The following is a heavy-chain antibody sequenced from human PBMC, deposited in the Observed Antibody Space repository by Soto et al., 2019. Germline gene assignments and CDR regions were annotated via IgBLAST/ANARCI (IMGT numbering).Heavy chain of an antibody. J-gene: IGHJ6*02. Sequence: EVQLVASGGGLVQRGGSLRLSCAASGLTCSSYSMNWVRHAAGKGLEWVYYISSSSSTIYYADSVKGRFTISRDNAKNSLYLQMNSLRAEDTAVYSCAFGEESSYYYYGMDVWRPGTTVTFSS. CDR1: GLTCSSYS. V-gene: IGHV3-48*01. CDR3: AFGEESSYYYYGMDV. D-gene: IGHD3-10*01. CDR2: ISSSSSTI.